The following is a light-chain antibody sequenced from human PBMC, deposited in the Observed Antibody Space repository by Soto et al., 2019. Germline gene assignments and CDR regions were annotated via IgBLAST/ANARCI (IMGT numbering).Light chain of an antibody. Sequence: EIVLTQSPATLSVSPGERDTLSCRASQSVGNNFACYQQKPGQAPRLLIFATSTRATGVPARFSGSGSGTEFTLTISSLQSEDVAVYYCQQYGDCPLTFGGGAKVEIE. CDR1: QSVGNN. J-gene: IGKJ4*01. CDR3: QQYGDCPLT. CDR2: ATS. V-gene: IGKV3-15*01.